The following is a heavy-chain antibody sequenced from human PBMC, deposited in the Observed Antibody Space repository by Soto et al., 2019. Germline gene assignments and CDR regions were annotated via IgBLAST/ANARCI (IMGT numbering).Heavy chain of an antibody. CDR3: ASNVAADDAVDV. Sequence: QLQLQESGSGLVKPSQTLSLTCAVSGGSISSGGYSWTWIRQPPGKGLEWIGYISHSGNTYYNPSLKRRVTISGDRAKNQFTLNLSSVTAADTAVYYCASNVAADDAVDVWCQGTMVAVSS. V-gene: IGHV4-30-2*01. J-gene: IGHJ3*01. D-gene: IGHD2-15*01. CDR2: ISHSGNT. CDR1: GGSISSGGYS.